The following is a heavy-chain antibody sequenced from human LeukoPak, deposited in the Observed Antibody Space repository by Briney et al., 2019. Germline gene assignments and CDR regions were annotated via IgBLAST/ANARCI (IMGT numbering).Heavy chain of an antibody. CDR3: ARLTKYCSSTSCYPMN. CDR1: GFTFSSYW. D-gene: IGHD2-2*01. V-gene: IGHV3-7*01. Sequence: GGSLRLSCAASGFTFSSYWMSWVRQAPGKGLKWVANIKQDGSEKYYVDSVKGRFTISRDNAKNSLYLQMNSLRAEDTAVYYCARLTKYCSSTSCYPMNWGQGTLVTVSS. J-gene: IGHJ4*02. CDR2: IKQDGSEK.